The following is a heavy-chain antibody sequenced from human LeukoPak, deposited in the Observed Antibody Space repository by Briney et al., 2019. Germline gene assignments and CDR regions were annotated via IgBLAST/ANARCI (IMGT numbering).Heavy chain of an antibody. CDR2: ISYDGSNK. Sequence: GGSLRLYCAASGFTFSSYGMHWVRQAPGKGLEWVAVISYDGSNKYYADSVKGRFTISRDNSKNTLYLQMNSLRAEDTAVYYCAKSRAKGRAPLDYWGQGTLVTVSS. J-gene: IGHJ4*02. V-gene: IGHV3-30*18. CDR3: AKSRAKGRAPLDY. CDR1: GFTFSSYG.